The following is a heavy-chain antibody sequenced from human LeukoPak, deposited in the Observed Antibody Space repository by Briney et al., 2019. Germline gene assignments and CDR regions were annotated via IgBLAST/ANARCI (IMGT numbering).Heavy chain of an antibody. J-gene: IGHJ4*02. CDR3: VRWQQWPRYYSDY. CDR2: INHSGST. D-gene: IGHD6-19*01. V-gene: IGHV4-34*01. CDR1: GGSFSGYY. Sequence: SETLSLTYAVYGGSFSGYYWSWIRQSPGKGLEWIGEINHSGSTNYNPSLKSRVTISVDTSQNQFSLKLRSVTAADTAVYYCVRWQQWPRYYSDYWGQGTLVTVSS.